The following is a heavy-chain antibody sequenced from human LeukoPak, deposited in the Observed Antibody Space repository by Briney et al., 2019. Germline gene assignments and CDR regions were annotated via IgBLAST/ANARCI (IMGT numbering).Heavy chain of an antibody. CDR3: ARLGGYKNQYYFDY. J-gene: IGHJ4*02. D-gene: IGHD5-24*01. CDR1: GYSISSGYY. CDR2: IYHSGST. V-gene: IGHV4-38-2*01. Sequence: SETLSLTCAVSGYSISSGYYWGWIRQPPGKGLEWIGSIYHSGSTYYSPSLKSRVTISVDTSKNQFSLKLSSVTAADTAVYYCARLGGYKNQYYFDYWGQGTLVTVSS.